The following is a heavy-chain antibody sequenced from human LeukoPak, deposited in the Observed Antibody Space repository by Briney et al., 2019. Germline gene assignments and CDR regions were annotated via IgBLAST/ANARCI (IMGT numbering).Heavy chain of an antibody. CDR3: ARDRYCSSTSCLDY. CDR2: ISYDGSNK. D-gene: IGHD2-2*01. V-gene: IGHV3-30-3*01. CDR1: GFTFSSYA. J-gene: IGHJ4*02. Sequence: GGSLRLSCAASGFTFSSYAMHWVRQAPGKGLEWVAVISYDGSNKYYADSVKGRFTISRDNSKNTLYLQMNSLRAEDTAVYYCARDRYCSSTSCLDYWGQGTLVTVSS.